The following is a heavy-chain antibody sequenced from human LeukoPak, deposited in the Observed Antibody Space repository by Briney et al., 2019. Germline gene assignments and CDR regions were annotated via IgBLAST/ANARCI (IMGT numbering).Heavy chain of an antibody. Sequence: GGSLRLSCAASGFTFSDYYMSWIRQAPGKGLEWVSYISSSGSTIYYADSVKGRFTISRDNVKNSLYLQMNSLRAEDTAVYYCAREGIAVARDAFDIWGQGTMVTVSS. CDR3: AREGIAVARDAFDI. CDR2: ISSSGSTI. J-gene: IGHJ3*02. CDR1: GFTFSDYY. D-gene: IGHD6-19*01. V-gene: IGHV3-11*01.